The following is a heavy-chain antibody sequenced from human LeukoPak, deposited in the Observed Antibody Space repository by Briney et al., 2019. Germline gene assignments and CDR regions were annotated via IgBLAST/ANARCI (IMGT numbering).Heavy chain of an antibody. CDR3: ARQGGSYYGIYYYGMDV. D-gene: IGHD1-26*01. Sequence: GGSLRLSCAASGFTFSSYWMSWVRQAPGKGLEWVANIKQDGSEEYYVDSVKGRFTISRDNAKNSLYLQMNSLRAEDTAVYYCARQGGSYYGIYYYGMDVWGQGTTVTVSS. CDR1: GFTFSSYW. CDR2: IKQDGSEE. V-gene: IGHV3-7*03. J-gene: IGHJ6*02.